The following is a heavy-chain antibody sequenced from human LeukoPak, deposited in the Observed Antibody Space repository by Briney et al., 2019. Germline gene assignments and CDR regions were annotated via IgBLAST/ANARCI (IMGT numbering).Heavy chain of an antibody. CDR1: GFTFSIYS. J-gene: IGHJ4*02. V-gene: IGHV3-48*02. CDR2: ISSDSNLI. CDR3: ARLWGFCSGSSCYSRPY. Sequence: GGSLRLSCAASGFTFSIYSMNWVRQAPGKGLEWVSYISSDSNLIYYADSVKGRFTISRDNAKNSLYLQMNSLRDEDTAVYYCARLWGFCSGSSCYSRPYWGQGTLVTVSS. D-gene: IGHD2-15*01.